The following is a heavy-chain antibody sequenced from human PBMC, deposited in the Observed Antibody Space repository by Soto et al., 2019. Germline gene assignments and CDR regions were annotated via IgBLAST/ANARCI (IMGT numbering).Heavy chain of an antibody. V-gene: IGHV3-9*01. CDR2: ISWNSGSI. CDR3: AKSSGGDYQYYYIDV. J-gene: IGHJ6*03. D-gene: IGHD6-25*01. CDR1: GFRFGDYG. Sequence: GGSLRLSCAASGFRFGDYGMYWVRQAPGKGLEWVSGISWNSGSIGYADSVKGRFTISRDNAESSLYLQMNSLRAEDTALYFCAKSSGGDYQYYYIDVWGKGTTVTVSS.